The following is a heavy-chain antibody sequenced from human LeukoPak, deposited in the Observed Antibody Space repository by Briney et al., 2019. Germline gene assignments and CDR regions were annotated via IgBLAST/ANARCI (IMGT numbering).Heavy chain of an antibody. CDR1: GDSISSSGFY. CDR2: IYYSGST. CDR3: AGRLDTSGFDY. D-gene: IGHD6-19*01. J-gene: IGHJ4*02. Sequence: SETLSLTCTVSGDSISSSGFYWGWIRQPPGKGLEWIGSIYYSGSTYYNPSLRSRLTISVDTSKNQFSLKLTSVTAADTAVYFCAGRLDTSGFDYWGQGTLVTVSS. V-gene: IGHV4-39*01.